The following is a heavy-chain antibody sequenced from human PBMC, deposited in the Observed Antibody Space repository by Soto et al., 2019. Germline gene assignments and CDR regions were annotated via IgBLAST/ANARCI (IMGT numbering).Heavy chain of an antibody. CDR1: GFTFSNAW. D-gene: IGHD2-2*01. CDR2: IKSKTDGGTT. V-gene: IGHV3-15*01. J-gene: IGHJ6*03. Sequence: GGSLRLSCAASGFTFSNAWMSWVRQAPGKGLEWVGRIKSKTDGGTTDYAAPVKGRFTISRDDSKNTLYLQMNSLKTEDTAVYYCTTHIVVVPAASLLGYYMDVWGKGTTVTVSS. CDR3: TTHIVVVPAASLLGYYMDV.